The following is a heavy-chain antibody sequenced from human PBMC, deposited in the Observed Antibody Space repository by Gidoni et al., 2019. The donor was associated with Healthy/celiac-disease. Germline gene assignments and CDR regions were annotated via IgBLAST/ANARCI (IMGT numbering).Heavy chain of an antibody. Sequence: EVQLVESGGCVVRLGWSLSLSCAASGFTFDDYGMSWVRQAPGKGLEWVSGINWNGGITGYADSVKGRFTISRDNAKNSLYPQMNSLRAEDTALYYCARDRAVAGYYWYFDLWGRGTLVTVSS. V-gene: IGHV3-20*04. J-gene: IGHJ2*01. CDR1: GFTFDDYG. CDR3: ARDRAVAGYYWYFDL. D-gene: IGHD6-19*01. CDR2: INWNGGIT.